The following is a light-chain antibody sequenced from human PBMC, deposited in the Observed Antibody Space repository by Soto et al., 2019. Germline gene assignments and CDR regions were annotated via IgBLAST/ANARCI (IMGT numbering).Light chain of an antibody. CDR3: TSYRSGSTPYV. CDR2: EVN. Sequence: QSALTQPASVSGSPGQSITISCTGTSSDVGGYRYVSWFQQHPGKAPKLVIYEVNNRPSGVSNRFSGSKSGNTASLTISGLQAEDEADYFCTSYRSGSTPYVFGTGTKVTVL. V-gene: IGLV2-14*03. J-gene: IGLJ1*01. CDR1: SSDVGGYRY.